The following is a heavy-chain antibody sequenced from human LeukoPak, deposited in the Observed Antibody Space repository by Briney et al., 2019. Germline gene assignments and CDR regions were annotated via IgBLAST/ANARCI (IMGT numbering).Heavy chain of an antibody. CDR2: ISGSGGST. CDR1: GFTFSSYA. V-gene: IGHV3-23*01. CDR3: AKRRTGYYMRTWLPFGIDY. Sequence: GGSLRLSCAASGFTFSSYAVSWVRQAPGKGLEWVSAISGSGGSTYYADSVKGRFTISRDNSKNTLYLQMNSLRAEDTAVYYCAKRRTGYYMRTWLPFGIDYWGQGTLVTVSS. J-gene: IGHJ4*02. D-gene: IGHD3-9*01.